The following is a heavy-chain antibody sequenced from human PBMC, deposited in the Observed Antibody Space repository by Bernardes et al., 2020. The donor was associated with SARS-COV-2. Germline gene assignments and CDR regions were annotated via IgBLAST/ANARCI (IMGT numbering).Heavy chain of an antibody. V-gene: IGHV3-30*03. Sequence: GGSLRLSCVASGFIINYSGMHWIRQAPGKGPEWVAATSYDGNHKFYADSVKGRFTISRDTSKNTLYIQMNRLRPEDTAVYFCARDPSAEGFFDHSGRGTLVTVAS. CDR1: GFIINYSG. J-gene: IGHJ4*02. CDR3: ARDPSAEGFFDH. CDR2: TSYDGNHK.